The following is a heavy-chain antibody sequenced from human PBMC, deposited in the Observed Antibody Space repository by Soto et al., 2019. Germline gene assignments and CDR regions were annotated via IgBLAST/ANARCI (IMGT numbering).Heavy chain of an antibody. V-gene: IGHV4-34*01. CDR3: ARVQATISPPYYYYYMHV. CDR2: INHSGST. Sequence: QVQLQQWGAGLLKPSETLSLTCAVYGGSFSGYYWSWIRQPPGKGLEWIGEINHSGSTNYNPSLKSRVTISVDTSKNHFSLKLSSVTAGDTAVYYCARVQATISPPYYYYYMHVWGKGTTVTVSS. J-gene: IGHJ6*03. D-gene: IGHD5-12*01. CDR1: GGSFSGYY.